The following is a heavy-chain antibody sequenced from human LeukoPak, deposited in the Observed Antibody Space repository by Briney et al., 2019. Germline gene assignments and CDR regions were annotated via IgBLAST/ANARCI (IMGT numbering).Heavy chain of an antibody. CDR2: ISYDGSNK. V-gene: IGHV3-30-3*01. CDR1: GFTFSSYA. D-gene: IGHD2-15*01. CDR3: ARDWDSVVLKYYFDY. J-gene: IGHJ4*02. Sequence: GGSLRLSCAASGFTFSSYAMHWVRQAPGKGLEWVAVISYDGSNKYYADSVKGRFTISRDNSKNTLYLQMNSLRAEDTAVYYCARDWDSVVLKYYFDYWGQGTLVTVSS.